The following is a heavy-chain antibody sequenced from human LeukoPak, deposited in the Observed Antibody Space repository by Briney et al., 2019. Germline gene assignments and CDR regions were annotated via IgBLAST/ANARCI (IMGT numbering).Heavy chain of an antibody. CDR3: ARVPRDGYNQLDY. D-gene: IGHD5-24*01. J-gene: IGHJ4*02. CDR1: GGSISSYY. V-gene: IGHV4-59*01. CDR2: IYYSGST. Sequence: SETLSLTCTVSGGSISSYYWSWIRQPPGKGLEWIGYIYYSGSTNYNPSLKSRVTISVDTSKNQFSLKLSSVTVADTAVYYCARVPRDGYNQLDYWGQGTLATVSS.